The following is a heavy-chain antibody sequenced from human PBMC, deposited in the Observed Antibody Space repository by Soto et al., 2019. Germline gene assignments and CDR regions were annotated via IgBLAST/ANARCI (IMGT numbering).Heavy chain of an antibody. CDR1: GGSISSGGYY. J-gene: IGHJ3*02. V-gene: IGHV4-31*03. CDR2: IYYSGST. D-gene: IGHD3-9*01. Sequence: QVQLQESGPGLVKPSQTLSLTCTVSGGSISSGGYYWSWIRQHPGKGLEWIGYIYYSGSTYYNPSIKSRVTISVDTSKNQFSLKLSSVTAADTAVYYCARDCYDIYHAFDIWGQGTMVTVSS. CDR3: ARDCYDIYHAFDI.